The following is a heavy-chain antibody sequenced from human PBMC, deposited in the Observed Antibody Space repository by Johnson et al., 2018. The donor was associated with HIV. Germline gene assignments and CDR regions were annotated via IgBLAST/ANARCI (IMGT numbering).Heavy chain of an antibody. CDR2: ISYDGSKT. CDR1: GFTFSSYA. D-gene: IGHD6-13*01. CDR3: ARQQQLVLSGTFDL. Sequence: QVLLVESGGGVVQPGRSLRLSCAASGFTFSSYAMHWVRQAPGKGLEWVAVISYDGSKTYYADSVKGRVTISRDNSKNTLYLQMNTLRPEDTAVYYCARQQQLVLSGTFDLWGPGTMVTVS. J-gene: IGHJ3*01. V-gene: IGHV3-30*04.